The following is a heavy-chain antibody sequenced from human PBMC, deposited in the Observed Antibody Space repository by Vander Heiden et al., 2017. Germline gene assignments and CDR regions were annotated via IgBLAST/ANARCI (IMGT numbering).Heavy chain of an antibody. CDR3: ARDYGGGAFDI. CDR1: GFTFTNYW. Sequence: EVQLVESGGGLVQPGGSLRLSCAASGFTFTNYWMHWVRQAPGRGLVLVSHIHTDGSSTSYADSVKGRFTISRDNAKNTLYLQMNSLRVEDTAVYFCARDYGGGAFDIWGQGTMVTVSS. D-gene: IGHD2-15*01. CDR2: IHTDGSST. J-gene: IGHJ3*02. V-gene: IGHV3-74*01.